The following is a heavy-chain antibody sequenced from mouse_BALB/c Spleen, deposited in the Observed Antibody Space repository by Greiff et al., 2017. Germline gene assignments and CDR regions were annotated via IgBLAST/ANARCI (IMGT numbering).Heavy chain of an antibody. V-gene: IGHV1-9*01. Sequence: QVQLQQSGAELMKPGASVKISCKATGYTFSSYWIEWVKQRPGHGLEWIGEILPGSGSTNYNEKFKGKATFTADTSSNTAYMQLSSLTSEDSAVYYCARDGNYGGDYAMDYWGQGTSVTVSS. CDR3: ARDGNYGGDYAMDY. J-gene: IGHJ4*01. D-gene: IGHD2-1*01. CDR1: GYTFSSYW. CDR2: ILPGSGST.